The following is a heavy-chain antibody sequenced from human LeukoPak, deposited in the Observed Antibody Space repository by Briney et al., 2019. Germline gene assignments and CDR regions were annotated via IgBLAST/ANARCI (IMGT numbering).Heavy chain of an antibody. D-gene: IGHD2-15*01. V-gene: IGHV4-39*01. CDR2: IYYSGST. CDR1: GGSISSSSYY. Sequence: SETLSLTCTVSGGSISSSSYYWGWIRQPPGKGLEWIGSIYYSGSTYYSPSLKSRVTISVDTSKNQFSLKLSSVTAADTAVYYCARDIVVVVAATRGSYYYGMDVWGQGTTVTVSS. J-gene: IGHJ6*02. CDR3: ARDIVVVVAATRGSYYYGMDV.